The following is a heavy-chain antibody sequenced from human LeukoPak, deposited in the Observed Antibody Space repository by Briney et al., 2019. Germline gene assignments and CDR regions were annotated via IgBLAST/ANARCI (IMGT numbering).Heavy chain of an antibody. CDR2: INHSGST. V-gene: IGHV4-34*01. CDR3: ATHRYSGYDLRAFDI. Sequence: PSETLSLTCAVYGGSFSGYYWSWIRQPPRKGLEWIGEINHSGSTNYNPSLKSRVTISVDTSKNQFSLKLSSVTAADTAVYYCATHRYSGYDLRAFDIWGQGTMVTVSS. J-gene: IGHJ3*02. D-gene: IGHD5-12*01. CDR1: GGSFSGYY.